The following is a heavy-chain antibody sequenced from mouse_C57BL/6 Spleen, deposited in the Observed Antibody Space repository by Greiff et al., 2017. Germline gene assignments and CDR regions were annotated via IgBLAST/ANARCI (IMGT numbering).Heavy chain of an antibody. CDR3: TFWDY. CDR1: GFTFSNYW. CDR2: IRLKSDNYAT. J-gene: IGHJ2*01. V-gene: IGHV6-3*01. Sequence: EVQLVESGGGLVQPGGSMKLSCVASGFTFSNYWMNWVRQSPEQGLEWVAQIRLKSDNYATHYAESVKGRFTISRDDSKSSVYLQMNNLRAEDTGIYYCTFWDYWGQGTTLTVSS.